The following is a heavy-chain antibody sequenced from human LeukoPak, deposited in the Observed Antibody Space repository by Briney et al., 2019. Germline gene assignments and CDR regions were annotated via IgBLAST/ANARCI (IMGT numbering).Heavy chain of an antibody. V-gene: IGHV3-21*01. CDR1: GFIFSSYS. Sequence: PGGSLRLSCAASGFIFSSYSMNWVRQAPGKGLEWVSSIGSSSSYIYYADSVKGRFSISRDNAKNSLYLQMNSLRAEDTAVYYCAELGITMIGGVWGKGTTVTISS. J-gene: IGHJ6*04. D-gene: IGHD3-10*02. CDR2: IGSSSSYI. CDR3: AELGITMIGGV.